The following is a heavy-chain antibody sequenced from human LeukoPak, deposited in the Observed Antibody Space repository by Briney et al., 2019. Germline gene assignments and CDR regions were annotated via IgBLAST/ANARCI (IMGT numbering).Heavy chain of an antibody. J-gene: IGHJ6*03. CDR3: AKMAGMTRQVYYMDV. V-gene: IGHV3-23*01. CDR1: GFTFSSYA. CDR2: IYGSGDTT. Sequence: AVSLRLSCAASGFTFSSYAMSWARQSPGKWLEWVSAIYGSGDTTYYADSVKGRFTVSRDNSKNTLYLQMDGLRDEDTAVYYCAKMAGMTRQVYYMDVWGKGATVTVSS. D-gene: IGHD5-24*01.